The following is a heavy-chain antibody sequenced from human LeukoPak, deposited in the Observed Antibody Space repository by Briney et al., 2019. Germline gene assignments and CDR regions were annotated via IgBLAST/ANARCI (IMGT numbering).Heavy chain of an antibody. V-gene: IGHV3-23*01. CDR1: GFTFSRSA. CDR3: KRDSQLSY. J-gene: IGHJ3*01. D-gene: IGHD3-16*02. CDR2: ISYSGANS. Sequence: SGGSLRLSFAASGFTFSRSAMTWCRQAPGEGLEWVSLISYSGANSYYTDSVRGRFTISRDNSKDTLFLQMNSLRAEDTAIYYCKRDSQLSYWGLGTMVTVSS.